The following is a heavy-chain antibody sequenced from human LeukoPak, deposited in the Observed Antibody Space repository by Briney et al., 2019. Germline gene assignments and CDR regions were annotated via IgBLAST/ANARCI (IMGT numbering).Heavy chain of an antibody. CDR1: GFTFSSYS. CDR2: ISSSSSYI. J-gene: IGHJ4*02. D-gene: IGHD3-22*01. Sequence: GGSLRLSCTASGFTFSSYSMNWVRQAPGKGLEWVSSISSSSSYIYYADSVKGRFTISRDNAKNSLYLQMNSLRAEDTAVYYCARDLGYYDSSGYYDYWGQGTLVTVSS. V-gene: IGHV3-21*01. CDR3: ARDLGYYDSSGYYDY.